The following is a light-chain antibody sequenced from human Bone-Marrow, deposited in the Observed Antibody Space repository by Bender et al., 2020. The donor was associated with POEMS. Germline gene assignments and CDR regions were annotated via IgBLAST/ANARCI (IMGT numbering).Light chain of an antibody. J-gene: IGLJ3*02. CDR3: FSCTSRSTWV. V-gene: IGLV2-14*03. CDR1: SIDIGGYDY. Sequence: QSALTQPGSVSGSPGQSITISCTGTSIDIGGYDYVSWYQQYPGEPPKLIIYDVSRRPSGVSHRFSASKSGNTASLTISGLQPEDEADYYCFSCTSRSTWVFGGGTKLTVL. CDR2: DVS.